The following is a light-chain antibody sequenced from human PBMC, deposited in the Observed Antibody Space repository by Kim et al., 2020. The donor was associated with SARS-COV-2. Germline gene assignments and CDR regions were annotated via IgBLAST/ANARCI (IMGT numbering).Light chain of an antibody. CDR3: QSYDSSNWV. CDR1: SGSIASNY. J-gene: IGLJ3*02. CDR2: EDN. Sequence: LTQPHSVSESPGKTVTISCTRSSGSIASNYVQWYQQRPGSPPTTVIYEDNQRPSGVPDRFPGSIDSSSNSASLTISGLKTEDEADYYCQSYDSSNWVFGGGTQLTVL. V-gene: IGLV6-57*04.